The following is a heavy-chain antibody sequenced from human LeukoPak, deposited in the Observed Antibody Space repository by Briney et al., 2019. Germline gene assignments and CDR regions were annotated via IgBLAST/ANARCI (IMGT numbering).Heavy chain of an antibody. D-gene: IGHD3-10*01. CDR3: AKRSGSAGGHFDY. J-gene: IGHJ4*02. Sequence: GGSLRLSCATSGFSFRNYAMRWRRQAPGKGLEWVSGISDSGDTTYYADSVEGRFTISRYNSKNALYLQMNSLRVEDTAQYDCAKRSGSAGGHFDYWGQGILVTVSS. CDR1: GFSFRNYA. V-gene: IGHV3-23*01. CDR2: ISDSGDTT.